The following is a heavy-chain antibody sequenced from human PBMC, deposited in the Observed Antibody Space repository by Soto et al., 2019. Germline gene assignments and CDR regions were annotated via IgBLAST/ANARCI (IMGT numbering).Heavy chain of an antibody. CDR2: IIPIFGTA. V-gene: IGHV1-69*13. CDR1: GGTFSGYA. D-gene: IGHD3-22*01. CDR3: ARYYSSGYKAHFDY. J-gene: IGHJ4*02. Sequence: SVKVSCKASGGTFSGYAISWVRQAPGQGLEWMGGIIPIFGTANYAQKFQGRVTITADESTSTAYMEPSSLGSEDTAVYYCARYYSSGYKAHFDYWGQGTLVTVSS.